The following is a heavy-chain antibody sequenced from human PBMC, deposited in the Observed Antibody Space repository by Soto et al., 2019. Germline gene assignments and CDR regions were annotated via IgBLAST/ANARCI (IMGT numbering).Heavy chain of an antibody. J-gene: IGHJ4*02. CDR3: LRTVLLLAPAPREAY. V-gene: IGHV3-74*01. Sequence: EVQLVESGGGLVQPGGSLRLSCAASGFTFSSYWMHWVRQAPGKGLVWVSRINSDGSSTSYADSVKGRFTISRDNAKNRRNLQMKGLRAEETAVYYWLRTVLLLAPAPREAYWGQGTLVTVSS. D-gene: IGHD6-25*01. CDR2: INSDGSST. CDR1: GFTFSSYW.